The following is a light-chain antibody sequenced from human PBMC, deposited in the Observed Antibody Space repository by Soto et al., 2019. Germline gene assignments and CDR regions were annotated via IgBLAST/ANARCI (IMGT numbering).Light chain of an antibody. Sequence: EIVLTQSPGTLSLSPGERDTLSCRASQSVSSSYLAWYQQKPGQAPRLLIYGASSRATGIPDRFSGSGSGTDFTLTISRLEPEYFAVYYCQQYGSSPWRFGQGTKVEIK. CDR3: QQYGSSPWR. V-gene: IGKV3-20*01. CDR1: QSVSSSY. CDR2: GAS. J-gene: IGKJ1*01.